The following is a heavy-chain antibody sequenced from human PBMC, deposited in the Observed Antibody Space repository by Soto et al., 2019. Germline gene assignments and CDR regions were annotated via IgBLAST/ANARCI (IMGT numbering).Heavy chain of an antibody. CDR3: AKGRERDAWYEDN. V-gene: IGHV3-23*02. Sequence: PGGSLRLSCVASGLSFSNYAMSWFRQAPGKGLEWVSVISGSDSSTYYGDSVKGLFTISRDNFKDSLDLQMDGLIAEDTAVHYSAKGRERDAWYEDNLGQGTLDTVSS. J-gene: IGHJ4*01. D-gene: IGHD6-13*01. CDR1: GLSFSNYA. CDR2: ISGSDSST.